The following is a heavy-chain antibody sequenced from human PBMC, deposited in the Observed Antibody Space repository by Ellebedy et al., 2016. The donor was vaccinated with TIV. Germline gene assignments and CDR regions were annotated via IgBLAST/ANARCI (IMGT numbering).Heavy chain of an antibody. CDR1: GFTFSSYA. J-gene: IGHJ3*02. CDR2: ISYDGSNK. V-gene: IGHV3-30-3*01. CDR3: ASSSGSYPNDAFDI. Sequence: GGSLRLXXAASGFTFSSYAMHWVRQAPGKGLEWVAVISYDGSNKYYADSVKGRFTISRDNSKNTLYLQMNSLRAEDTAVYYCASSSGSYPNDAFDIWGQGTMVTVSS. D-gene: IGHD1-26*01.